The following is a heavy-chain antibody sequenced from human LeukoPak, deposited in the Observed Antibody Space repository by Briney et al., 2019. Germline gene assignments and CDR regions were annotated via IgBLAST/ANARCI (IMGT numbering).Heavy chain of an antibody. Sequence: PGGSLRLSCAASGFTFSSYAMSWVRQAPGKGLEWVSAISGSGGSTYYADSVKGRFTISRDNSKNTLYLQMNSLRAEDTAVYYCAKDTLKDGLYYDSSGVHDFWGQGTLVTVSS. CDR2: ISGSGGST. CDR1: GFTFSSYA. D-gene: IGHD3-22*01. J-gene: IGHJ4*02. CDR3: AKDTLKDGLYYDSSGVHDF. V-gene: IGHV3-23*01.